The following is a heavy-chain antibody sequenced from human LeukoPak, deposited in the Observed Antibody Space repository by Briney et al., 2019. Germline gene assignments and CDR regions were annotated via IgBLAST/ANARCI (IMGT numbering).Heavy chain of an antibody. D-gene: IGHD1-26*01. CDR1: GFTFSSYA. Sequence: GGSLRLSCAASGFTFSSYAMHWVRQAPGKGLEWVAVISYDGSNKYYADSVKGRFTISRDNSKNTLYLQMNSLRAEDTAVYYCARGDIAGATAVGAFDIWGQGTMVTVSS. CDR3: ARGDIAGATAVGAFDI. CDR2: ISYDGSNK. V-gene: IGHV3-30-3*01. J-gene: IGHJ3*02.